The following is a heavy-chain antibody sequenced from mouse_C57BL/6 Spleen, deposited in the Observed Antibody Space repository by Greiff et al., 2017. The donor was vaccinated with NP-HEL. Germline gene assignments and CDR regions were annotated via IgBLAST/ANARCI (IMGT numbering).Heavy chain of an antibody. CDR2: IWTGGGT. J-gene: IGHJ3*01. CDR1: GFSLTSYA. CDR3: ASTVDSSGAWFAY. D-gene: IGHD3-2*02. Sequence: VQGVESGPGLVAPSQCLSITCTVSGFSLTSYAISWVRQPPGKGLEWLGVIWTGGGTNYNSALKSRLSISKDNSKSQVFLKMNSLQTDDTARYYCASTVDSSGAWFAYWGQGTLVTVSA. V-gene: IGHV2-9-1*01.